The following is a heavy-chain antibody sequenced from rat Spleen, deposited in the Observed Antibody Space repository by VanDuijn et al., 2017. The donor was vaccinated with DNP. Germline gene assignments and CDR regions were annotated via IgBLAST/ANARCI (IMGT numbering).Heavy chain of an antibody. V-gene: IGHV5-31*01. D-gene: IGHD4-4*01. CDR1: GFTVNNFW. CDR3: ARDFQGSDY. J-gene: IGHJ2*01. Sequence: EVQLVESGGDLVQPGKSLKVSCVASGFTVNNFWMTWIRQVPGKGLEWVTSISSNGDNTYYPASVKGRFTISRDNAKNILYLQMNSLRSEDTATYYCARDFQGSDYWGQGVMVTVSS. CDR2: ISSNGDNT.